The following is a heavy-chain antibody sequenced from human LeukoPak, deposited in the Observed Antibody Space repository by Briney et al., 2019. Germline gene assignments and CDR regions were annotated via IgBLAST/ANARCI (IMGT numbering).Heavy chain of an antibody. Sequence: SQTLSLTCAVSGGSISSGSYSWSWIRQPPGKGLEWIGYICPRGSTYYNPSLKSRVILSLDKSANQFSLNLSSVTAADTAVYYCARFSPRAMGNYLDFWGQGTLVTVSS. D-gene: IGHD7-27*01. J-gene: IGHJ4*02. CDR2: ICPRGST. V-gene: IGHV4-30-2*01. CDR3: ARFSPRAMGNYLDF. CDR1: GGSISSGSYS.